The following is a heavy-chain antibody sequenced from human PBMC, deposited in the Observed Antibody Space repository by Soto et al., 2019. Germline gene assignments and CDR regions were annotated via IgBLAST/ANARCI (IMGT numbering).Heavy chain of an antibody. CDR1: GYSFTSYW. Sequence: PRESLKISCKGSGYSFTSYWIGWVRQMPGKGLEWMGIIYPGDSDTRYSPSFQGQVTISADKSISTAYLQWSSLKASDTAMYYCARAGLQDYYDSSGYSLDYWGQGTMVTVS. J-gene: IGHJ4*02. D-gene: IGHD3-22*01. V-gene: IGHV5-51*01. CDR2: IYPGDSDT. CDR3: ARAGLQDYYDSSGYSLDY.